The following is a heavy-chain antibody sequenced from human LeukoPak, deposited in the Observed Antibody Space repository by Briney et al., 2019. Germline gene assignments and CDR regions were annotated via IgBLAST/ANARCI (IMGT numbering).Heavy chain of an antibody. Sequence: GESLKISCKGSGYSFTSYWIGWVRQMPGKGLEWMGIIYPGDSDTRYSPSFQGQVTISADKSISTAYLQWSSLKASDTAMYYCARRYSGGWLSLRTLAFDIWGQGTMVTVSS. V-gene: IGHV5-51*01. D-gene: IGHD6-25*01. CDR3: ARRYSGGWLSLRTLAFDI. J-gene: IGHJ3*02. CDR1: GYSFTSYW. CDR2: IYPGDSDT.